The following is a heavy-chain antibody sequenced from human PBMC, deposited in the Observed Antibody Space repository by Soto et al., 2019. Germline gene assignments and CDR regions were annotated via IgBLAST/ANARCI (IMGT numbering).Heavy chain of an antibody. CDR2: INHSGST. CDR1: GGSFSGYY. CDR3: ARGKRGSYDFWSGYRLHYYYYGMDV. D-gene: IGHD3-3*01. J-gene: IGHJ6*02. V-gene: IGHV4-34*01. Sequence: PSETLSLTCAVYGGSFSGYYWSWIRQPPGKGLEWIGEINHSGSTNYNPSLKSRVTISVDTSKNQFSLKLSSVTAADTAVYYCARGKRGSYDFWSGYRLHYYYYGMDVWGQGTTVTVSS.